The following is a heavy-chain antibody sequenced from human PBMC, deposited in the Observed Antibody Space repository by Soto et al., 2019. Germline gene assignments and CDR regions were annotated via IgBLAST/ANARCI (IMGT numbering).Heavy chain of an antibody. CDR1: GFTFISYW. Sequence: PWGSLRLSCAASGFTFISYWMHFFRQSPVKGLVWVSRINSDGSSTSYADSVKGRFTISRDNAKNTLYLQMNSLRAEDTAVYYCARRQDFWSGYYRSYGMDVWGQGTTVTVSS. CDR3: ARRQDFWSGYYRSYGMDV. J-gene: IGHJ6*02. CDR2: INSDGSST. D-gene: IGHD3-3*01. V-gene: IGHV3-74*01.